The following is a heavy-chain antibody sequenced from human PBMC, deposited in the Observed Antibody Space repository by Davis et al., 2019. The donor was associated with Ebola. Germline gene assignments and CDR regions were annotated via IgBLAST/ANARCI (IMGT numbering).Heavy chain of an antibody. Sequence: ASVKVSCKASGFTFTSHDINWVRQATGQGLEWMAWMNPKSGYTGCAQEFQGRLTMTRDTSTSTVYMELSSLKSEDMATYYCATVPPAISWPGPHDAFDIWGQGTTVTVSS. CDR3: ATVPPAISWPGPHDAFDI. J-gene: IGHJ3*02. CDR1: GFTFTSHD. V-gene: IGHV1-8*01. D-gene: IGHD5-12*01. CDR2: MNPKSGYT.